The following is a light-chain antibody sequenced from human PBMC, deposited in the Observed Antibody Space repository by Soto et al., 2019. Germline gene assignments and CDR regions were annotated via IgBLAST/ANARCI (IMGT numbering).Light chain of an antibody. CDR2: GSS. CDR3: QQYGSSPPYT. J-gene: IGKJ2*01. V-gene: IGKV3-20*01. CDR1: QSVSGNY. Sequence: EIVLTQSPGTLSLSPGERATLSCRASQSVSGNYLAWYRQKAGQSPRLLTYGSSDRATGIPDRFSGSGSGTDFTLTISRVEPEDFAVYYCQQYGSSPPYTFGQGTKLEIK.